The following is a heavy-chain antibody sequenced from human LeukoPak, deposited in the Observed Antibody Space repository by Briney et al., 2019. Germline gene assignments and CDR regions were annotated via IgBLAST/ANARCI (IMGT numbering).Heavy chain of an antibody. Sequence: SETLSLTCTVSGCSISSGGYYWSWIRQHPGKGLEWIVYIYYSGSTYYNPSLKSRVTISVDTSKNQFSLKLSSVTAADTAVYYCARFYGSGSYYLKNYYFDYWGQGTLVTVSS. V-gene: IGHV4-31*03. J-gene: IGHJ4*02. CDR3: ARFYGSGSYYLKNYYFDY. CDR1: GCSISSGGYY. CDR2: IYYSGST. D-gene: IGHD3-10*01.